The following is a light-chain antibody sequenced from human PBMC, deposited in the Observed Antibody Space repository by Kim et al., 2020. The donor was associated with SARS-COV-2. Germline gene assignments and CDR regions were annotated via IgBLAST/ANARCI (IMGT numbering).Light chain of an antibody. V-gene: IGLV2-14*03. CDR1: SGDVGGFDF. CDR3: TSYTRSRTYV. CDR2: FVT. J-gene: IGLJ1*01. Sequence: GQSITISCSVTSGDVGGFDFVSLYQQHPGKAPKLMIYFVTSRPSGVSTRFSGSKSGNTASLTISGLQAEDEADYYCTSYTRSRTYVFGTGTKVTVL.